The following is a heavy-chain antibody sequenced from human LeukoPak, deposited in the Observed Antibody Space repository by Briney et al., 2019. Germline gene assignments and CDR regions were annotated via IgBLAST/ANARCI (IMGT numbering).Heavy chain of an antibody. V-gene: IGHV3-23*01. CDR2: ISGSGGST. Sequence: GGSLRLSCAASGFTFSSYAMSWVRQAPGKGLEWVSAISGSGGSTYYADSVKGRFTISRDNSKNTLYPQMNSLRAEDTAVYYCXXDLANLGFDYWGQGTLVTVSS. D-gene: IGHD4/OR15-4a*01. CDR3: XXDLANLGFDY. CDR1: GFTFSSYA. J-gene: IGHJ4*02.